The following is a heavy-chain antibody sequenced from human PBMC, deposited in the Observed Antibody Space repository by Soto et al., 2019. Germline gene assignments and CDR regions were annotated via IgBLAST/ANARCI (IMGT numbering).Heavy chain of an antibody. J-gene: IGHJ4*02. CDR2: IIPRFGTA. CDR1: GFTFSSYA. D-gene: IGHD3-22*01. V-gene: IGHV1-69*01. Sequence: QVQLVESGGGVVQPGRSLRLSCAASGFTFSSYAISWVRQAPGQGLEWVGGIIPRFGTANYAQKFQGRVTITADESTSTAYMELSSLRSEDTAMYYCAKVKYDSSGYYRNFDYWGQGTLVTVSS. CDR3: AKVKYDSSGYYRNFDY.